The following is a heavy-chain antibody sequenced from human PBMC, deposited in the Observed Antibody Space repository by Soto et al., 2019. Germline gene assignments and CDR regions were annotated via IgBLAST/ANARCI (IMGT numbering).Heavy chain of an antibody. CDR2: ITGSGGVM. J-gene: IGHJ4*02. Sequence: GGSLRLSCTASGFDFSGSEMNWFRQAPGKGLEWVAYITGSGGVMFHADSVKGRFSISRGNAKNSLFLEMSDLTADDTGVYYCAKVAPFILGSPFWGQGTLVTVSS. V-gene: IGHV3-48*03. CDR3: AKVAPFILGSPF. CDR1: GFDFSGSE. D-gene: IGHD2-21*01.